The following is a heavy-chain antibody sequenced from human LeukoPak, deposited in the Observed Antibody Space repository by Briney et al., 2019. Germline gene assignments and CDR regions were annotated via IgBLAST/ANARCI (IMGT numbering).Heavy chain of an antibody. J-gene: IGHJ4*02. CDR2: ISGSGGST. CDR1: GFTFSNFA. D-gene: IGHD1-14*01. V-gene: IGHV3-23*01. CDR3: AKVITGQSDIPTDY. Sequence: PGGSLGLSCAASGFTFSNFAMSWVRQAPGKGLGWVSAISGSGGSTYYADSVKGRFTISRDNSKNTLYLQMNTLRAEDTAVYYCAKVITGQSDIPTDYWGQGTLVTVSS.